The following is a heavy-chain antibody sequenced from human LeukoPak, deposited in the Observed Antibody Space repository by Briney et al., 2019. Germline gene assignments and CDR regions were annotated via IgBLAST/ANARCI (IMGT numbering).Heavy chain of an antibody. J-gene: IGHJ4*02. V-gene: IGHV3-53*01. CDR1: GFIVSSNY. CDR2: IYSGGST. CDR3: ASGYSSGWYPFDY. D-gene: IGHD6-19*01. Sequence: PGGSLRLSCAASGFIVSSNYMSWVRQAPGKGLEWVSVIYSGGSTYYADSVKGRFTISRDNSKNTLYLQMNSLRAEDTAVYYCASGYSSGWYPFDYWGQGTLVTVSS.